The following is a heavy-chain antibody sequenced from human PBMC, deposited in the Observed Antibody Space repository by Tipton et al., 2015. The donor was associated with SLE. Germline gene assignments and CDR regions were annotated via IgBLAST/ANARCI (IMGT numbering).Heavy chain of an antibody. D-gene: IGHD4-17*01. CDR1: GYTFTDYH. Sequence: QSGAEVKKPGASVKVSCKASGYTFTDYHIHWVRQAPGQGLEWMGWINPKSGATQYALKFQGRVTLTRDTSTSTAYMELSSLSPEDTAVYYCARGPPVSVTDGLDVWGQGTTVTVSS. V-gene: IGHV1-2*02. J-gene: IGHJ6*02. CDR2: INPKSGAT. CDR3: ARGPPVSVTDGLDV.